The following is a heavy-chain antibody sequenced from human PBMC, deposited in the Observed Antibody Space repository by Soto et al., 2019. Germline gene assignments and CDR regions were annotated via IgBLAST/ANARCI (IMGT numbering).Heavy chain of an antibody. CDR2: IYYSGTT. J-gene: IGHJ2*01. CDR3: ASGHYFSISCSYLDL. CDR1: GGSIDSGGSY. Sequence: QVQLQESGPGLVKPPQTLSLTCTVSGGSIDSGGSYWSWIRQSPGEGLEWLGYIYYSGTTFYNPSLKSRVSTSLDATKNKFSLKLNSGTAADTASYCCASGHYFSISCSYLDLWARETLVTFS. V-gene: IGHV4-31*03. D-gene: IGHD2-2*01.